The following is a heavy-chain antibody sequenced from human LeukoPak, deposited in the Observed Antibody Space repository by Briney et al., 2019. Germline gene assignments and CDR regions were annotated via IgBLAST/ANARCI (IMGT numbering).Heavy chain of an antibody. V-gene: IGHV3-21*04. CDR2: ISTSSSYI. D-gene: IGHD1-1*01. J-gene: IGHJ5*02. Sequence: PGGSLRLSCAGSGFTFSSYSMNWVRQAPGKGLEWVSSISTSSSYIYYADSLKGRFTISRDNAKNSLYLQMNSLRVEDTALYYCARGIDDGDNWFDPWGQGTLVTVSS. CDR3: ARGIDDGDNWFDP. CDR1: GFTFSSYS.